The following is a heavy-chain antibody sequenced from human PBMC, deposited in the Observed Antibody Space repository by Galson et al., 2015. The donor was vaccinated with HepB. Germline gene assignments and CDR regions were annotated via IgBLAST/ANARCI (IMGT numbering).Heavy chain of an antibody. CDR1: GDSVSSNSAA. Sequence: CAISGDSVSSNSAAWNWIRQSPSRGLEWLGRTYYRSKWYNDYAVSVKSRITINPDTSKNQFSLKLSSVTAADTAVYYCARGLRGHRRSYDSSGYRPRRRIPTFDYWGQGTLVTVSS. D-gene: IGHD3-22*01. CDR3: ARGLRGHRRSYDSSGYRPRRRIPTFDY. J-gene: IGHJ4*02. CDR2: TYYRSKWYN. V-gene: IGHV6-1*01.